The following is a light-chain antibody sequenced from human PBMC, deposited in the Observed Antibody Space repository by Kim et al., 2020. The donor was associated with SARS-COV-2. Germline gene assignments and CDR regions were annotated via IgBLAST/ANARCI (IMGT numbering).Light chain of an antibody. V-gene: IGLV1-40*01. CDR2: GDH. J-gene: IGLJ3*02. CDR1: SSNIEAGYE. CDR3: QSYDNTLRSSV. Sequence: VLTQPPSVSGAPGQRVTISCTGSSSNIEAGYEVNWYQQYPGTAPKLLIFGDHNRPSGVPDRFSGSESGTSASLAITGLQTEDEADYYCQSYDNTLRSSVFGGGTKVTVL.